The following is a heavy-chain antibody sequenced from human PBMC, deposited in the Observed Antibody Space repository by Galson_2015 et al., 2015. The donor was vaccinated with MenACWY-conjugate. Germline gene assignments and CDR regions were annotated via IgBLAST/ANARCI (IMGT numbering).Heavy chain of an antibody. D-gene: IGHD3-10*01. V-gene: IGHV4-59*12. CDR1: GGSLSSSY. J-gene: IGHJ3*01. CDR3: ARGSSVYVVRGDMISDSFAV. CDR2: IYYSGSA. Sequence: SETLSLTCIVSGGSLSSSYWSWIRQPPGKGLEWIGYIYYSGSAYYNPSLKSRVTISVDTSNNQVSLKLTSVTAADTAVYYCARGSSVYVVRGDMISDSFAVWGQGTMVTVSS.